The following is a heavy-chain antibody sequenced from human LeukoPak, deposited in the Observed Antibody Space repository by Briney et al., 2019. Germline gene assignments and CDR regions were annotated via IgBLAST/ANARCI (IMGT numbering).Heavy chain of an antibody. Sequence: GASVKVSCKASGYTFTSYYMHWVRQAPGQGLEWMGIINPSGGSTSYAQKFQGRVTMTRDTSTGTVYMELSSLRSEDTAVYYCARDRGSGSYYRRFWFDPWGQGTLVTVSS. D-gene: IGHD1-26*01. CDR2: INPSGGST. J-gene: IGHJ5*02. CDR3: ARDRGSGSYYRRFWFDP. V-gene: IGHV1-46*01. CDR1: GYTFTSYY.